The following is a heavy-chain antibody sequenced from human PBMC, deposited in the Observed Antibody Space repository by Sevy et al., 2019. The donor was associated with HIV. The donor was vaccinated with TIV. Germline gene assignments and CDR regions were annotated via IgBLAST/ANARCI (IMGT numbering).Heavy chain of an antibody. CDR2: ISSSSSYI. V-gene: IGHV3-21*01. CDR1: GFTFSSYS. Sequence: GVLRLSCAASGFTFSSYSMNWVRQAPGKGLEWVSSISSSSSYIYYADSVKGRFTISRDNAKNSLYLQMNSLRAEDTAVYYCARDLRGSGHLGDFDYWGQGTLVTVSS. J-gene: IGHJ4*02. CDR3: ARDLRGSGHLGDFDY. D-gene: IGHD3-10*02.